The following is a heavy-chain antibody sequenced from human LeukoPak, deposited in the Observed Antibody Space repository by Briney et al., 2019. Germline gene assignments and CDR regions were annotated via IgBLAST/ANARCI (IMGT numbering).Heavy chain of an antibody. CDR3: ARTHYDFRSGVADAFDI. Sequence: SETLSLTCAVYGGSFSGYYWSWIRQPPGKGLEWIGEINHSGSTNYNPSLKSRVTISVDTSKNQFSLKLSSVTAADTAVYYCARTHYDFRSGVADAFDIWGQGTMVTVSS. CDR1: GGSFSGYY. J-gene: IGHJ3*02. D-gene: IGHD3-3*01. V-gene: IGHV4-34*01. CDR2: INHSGST.